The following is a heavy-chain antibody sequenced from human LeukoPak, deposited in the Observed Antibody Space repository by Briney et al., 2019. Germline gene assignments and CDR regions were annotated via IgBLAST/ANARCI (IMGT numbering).Heavy chain of an antibody. CDR3: ASAKKGAIDY. CDR2: INSDGSTT. V-gene: IGHV3-74*01. Sequence: GGSLRLSCAASGFTFSSYWMHWVRHAPGKGLVWVSSINSDGSTTSYADSVKGRFTISRDNAKNSLYLQMNSLRAEDTAVYYCASAKKGAIDYWGQGTLVTVSS. D-gene: IGHD1-26*01. CDR1: GFTFSSYW. J-gene: IGHJ4*02.